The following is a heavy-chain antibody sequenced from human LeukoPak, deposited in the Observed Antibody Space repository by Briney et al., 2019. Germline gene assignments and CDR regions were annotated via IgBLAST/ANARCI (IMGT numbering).Heavy chain of an antibody. V-gene: IGHV1-46*03. CDR2: MNPSGGST. CDR1: GYTFTSYY. D-gene: IGHD3-3*01. J-gene: IGHJ4*02. Sequence: ASVKVSCKASGYTFTSYYMHWVRQAPGQGLEWMGIMNPSGGSTSYAQKFQGRVTMTRDTSTSTVYMELSSLRSEDTAVYYCARDTKARAYYDFWSGYYFDYWGQGTLVTVSS. CDR3: ARDTKARAYYDFWSGYYFDY.